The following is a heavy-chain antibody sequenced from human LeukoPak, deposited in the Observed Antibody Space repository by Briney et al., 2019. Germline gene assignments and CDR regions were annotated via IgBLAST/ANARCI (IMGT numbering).Heavy chain of an antibody. D-gene: IGHD1-1*01. CDR3: ARDRGGKDF. V-gene: IGHV3-7*03. CDR2: IKDDESQK. J-gene: IGHJ4*02. CDR1: GFVFSSYW. Sequence: PGASLRLSCTASGFVFSSYWMSWVRQAPGKGLEWVANIKDDESQKYYGDSVKGRFTISRDNAKKSLYLQMNSLGADDTAVYYCARDRGGKDFWGQGTLVVVSS.